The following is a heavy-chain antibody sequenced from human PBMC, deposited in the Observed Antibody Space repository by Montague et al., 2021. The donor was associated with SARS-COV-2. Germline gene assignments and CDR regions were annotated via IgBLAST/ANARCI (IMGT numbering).Heavy chain of an antibody. V-gene: IGHV3-48*04. CDR2: ISRSSRTI. CDR1: GFTFGSYS. CDR3: ADYGDTEPFQH. D-gene: IGHD4-17*01. J-gene: IGHJ1*01. Sequence: SLRLSCAASGFTFGSYSMNWVRQAPGKGLEWVSYISRSSRTIYYVDSVKGRITISRDNAKNSLYLQMNSLRAEDTAVYYCADYGDTEPFQHWGQGTLVTVSS.